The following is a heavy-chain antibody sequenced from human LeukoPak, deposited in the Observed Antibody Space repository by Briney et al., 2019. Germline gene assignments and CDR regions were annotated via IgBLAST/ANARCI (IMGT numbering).Heavy chain of an antibody. CDR1: GFTFNSYA. Sequence: GGSLRLSCAASGFTFNSYAMNWVRQAPGMGLEWVSTISGTGFTTYYAESLKGRFTISRDNSKNTLYLQMNSLRAEDTAVYYCAKGLQWELPCDYWGQGTLVTVSS. J-gene: IGHJ4*02. D-gene: IGHD1-26*01. CDR2: ISGTGFTT. CDR3: AKGLQWELPCDY. V-gene: IGHV3-23*01.